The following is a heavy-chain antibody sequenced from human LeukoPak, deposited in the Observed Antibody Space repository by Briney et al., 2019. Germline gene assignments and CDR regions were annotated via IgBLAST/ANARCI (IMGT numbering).Heavy chain of an antibody. Sequence: GGSLRLSCAASGFIFSDHTMDWVRQAPGKGLEWVGRIRRKANSHTTEYAASVKGRFTISRDDSQNSVYLQMNRLKTEDTAMYYCARRSSIWSYFDYWGQGTLVTVSS. CDR3: ARRSSIWSYFDY. V-gene: IGHV3-72*01. CDR2: IRRKANSHTT. D-gene: IGHD6-13*01. J-gene: IGHJ4*02. CDR1: GFIFSDHT.